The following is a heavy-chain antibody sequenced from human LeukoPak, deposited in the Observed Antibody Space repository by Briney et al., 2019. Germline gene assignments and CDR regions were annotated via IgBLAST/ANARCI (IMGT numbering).Heavy chain of an antibody. CDR3: ARAVSMGRGDY. CDR1: GFTFSTYN. Sequence: NPGGSLRLSCAASGFTFSTYNMNCVRQAPGKGLQWVSSISSSSSYIEYADSVKGRFTISRDNAKNSLYLQMNSLRAEDTAVYYCARAVSMGRGDYWGQGTLVTVSS. V-gene: IGHV3-21*01. CDR2: ISSSSSYI. D-gene: IGHD5-24*01. J-gene: IGHJ4*02.